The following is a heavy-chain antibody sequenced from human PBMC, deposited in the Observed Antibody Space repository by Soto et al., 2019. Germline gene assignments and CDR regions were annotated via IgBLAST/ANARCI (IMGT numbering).Heavy chain of an antibody. D-gene: IGHD3-3*01. V-gene: IGHV3-48*01. CDR1: GFTFSSYS. Sequence: GGSLRLSCAASGFTFSSYSMNWVRQAPGKGLEWVSYISSSSSTIYYADSVKGRFTISRDNAKNSLYLQMNSLRAEDTAVYYCARDFAYYDFWSGYYTSGPFDYWGQGTLVTVSS. CDR3: ARDFAYYDFWSGYYTSGPFDY. J-gene: IGHJ4*02. CDR2: ISSSSSTI.